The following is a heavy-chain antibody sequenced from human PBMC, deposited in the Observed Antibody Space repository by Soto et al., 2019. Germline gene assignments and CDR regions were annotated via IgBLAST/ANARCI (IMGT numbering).Heavy chain of an antibody. V-gene: IGHV1-46*03. CDR2: INPSGGST. CDR1: GYTFTSNY. D-gene: IGHD2-15*01. CDR3: ARSAVVATSGYFAY. J-gene: IGHJ4*02. Sequence: ASLKVSFKASGYTFTSNYMHWVRQAPGQGLEWMGIINPSGGSTTYAQKFQGRVTITRATSTSTGSMELSSLRSEDTAVYYCARSAVVATSGYFAYWGQGIMVTVPS.